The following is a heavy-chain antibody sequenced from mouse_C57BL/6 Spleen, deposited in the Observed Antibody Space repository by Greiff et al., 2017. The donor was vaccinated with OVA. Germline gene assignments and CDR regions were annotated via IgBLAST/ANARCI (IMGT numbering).Heavy chain of an antibody. J-gene: IGHJ2*01. V-gene: IGHV8-8*01. Sequence: QVTLKVSGPGILQPSQTLSLTCSFSGFSLSTFGMGVGWIRQPSGKGLEWLAHIWWDDDKYYNPALKRRLTISKDTSKNQVFLKIANVDTADTATDYCARIANYDYDGGDFDYWGQGTTLTVSS. CDR1: GFSLSTFGMG. CDR2: IWWDDDK. CDR3: ARIANYDYDGGDFDY. D-gene: IGHD2-4*01.